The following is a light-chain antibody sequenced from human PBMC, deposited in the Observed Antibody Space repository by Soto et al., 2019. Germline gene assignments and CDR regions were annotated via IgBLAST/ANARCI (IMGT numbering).Light chain of an antibody. CDR3: QQRFNWPRFT. CDR2: DAS. Sequence: EIVLTQSPATLSLSPGERAILSCRASQSVSSYLAWYQQKPGQAPRLLIYDASNRATGIPAMFSGGGSGTDFTLTISSREPEDFAVYYCQQRFNWPRFTFGQGTKLEIK. V-gene: IGKV3-11*01. CDR1: QSVSSY. J-gene: IGKJ2*01.